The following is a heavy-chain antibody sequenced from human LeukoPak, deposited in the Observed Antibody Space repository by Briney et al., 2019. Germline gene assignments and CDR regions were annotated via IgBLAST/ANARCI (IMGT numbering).Heavy chain of an antibody. J-gene: IGHJ4*02. CDR1: GGSISSYY. Sequence: SETLSLTCTVSGGSISSYYWSWIRQPAGKGLEWIGRIYTSGSTNYNPSLKSRVTISVDTSKNQFSLKLSSVTAADTAVYYCARGHGYSYGHQYCFDYWGQGTLVTVSS. CDR2: IYTSGST. CDR3: ARGHGYSYGHQYCFDY. V-gene: IGHV4-4*07. D-gene: IGHD5-18*01.